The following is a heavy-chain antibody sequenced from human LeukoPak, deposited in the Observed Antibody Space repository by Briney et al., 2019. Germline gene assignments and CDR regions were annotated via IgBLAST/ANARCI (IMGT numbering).Heavy chain of an antibody. D-gene: IGHD6-13*01. V-gene: IGHV3-7*01. J-gene: IGHJ4*02. CDR3: ARRSWQFDY. Sequence: GGSLRLSCAASGVTFSGFWMTWVRQAPGKGLEWVASIRPDGSDTYYLDSEKGRFTVSRDNAKNSVYLQMDSLRAEDTAVYYCARRSWQFDYWGRGTLVTVSS. CDR2: IRPDGSDT. CDR1: GVTFSGFW.